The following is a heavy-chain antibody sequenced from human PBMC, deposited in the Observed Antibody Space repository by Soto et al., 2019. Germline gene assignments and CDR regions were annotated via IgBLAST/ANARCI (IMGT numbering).Heavy chain of an antibody. J-gene: IGHJ6*03. CDR1: GFTFSGSA. V-gene: IGHV3-73*01. CDR3: TRHAFYYDILRELYYYYYMDV. Sequence: GGSLRLSCAASGFTFSGSAMHWVRQASGKGLEWVGRIRSKANSYATAYAASVKGRFTISRDDSKNTAYLQMNSLKTEDTAVYYCTRHAFYYDILRELYYYYYMDVWGKGTTVTVSS. CDR2: IRSKANSYAT. D-gene: IGHD3-9*01.